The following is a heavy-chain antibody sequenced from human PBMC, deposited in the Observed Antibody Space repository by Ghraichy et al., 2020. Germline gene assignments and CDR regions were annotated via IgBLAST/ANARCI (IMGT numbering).Heavy chain of an antibody. J-gene: IGHJ6*02. CDR1: GFTINNYA. D-gene: IGHD3-9*01. Sequence: GESLNISCVASGFTINNYAMNWVRQAPGKGLEWISYISSSSTTIYYTDPVKGRFTISRDNAKNSLYLQMTSLRDEDTALYYCARDNFEWFPLDVWGQGTTVTVSS. V-gene: IGHV3-48*02. CDR2: ISSSSTTI. CDR3: ARDNFEWFPLDV.